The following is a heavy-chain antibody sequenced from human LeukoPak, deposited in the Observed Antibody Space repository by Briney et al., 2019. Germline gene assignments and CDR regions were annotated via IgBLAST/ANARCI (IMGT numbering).Heavy chain of an antibody. CDR1: GYTFTTYG. Sequence: ASVKVSCKASGYTFTTYGIRWVRQAPGQGREWMGWISAYNGNTIYAQKLQGRVTMTTDTSTSTAYMELRSLRSDDTAVYYCARDSEVVPAARHYYYYMDVWGKGTTVTVSS. CDR3: ARDSEVVPAARHYYYYMDV. CDR2: ISAYNGNT. J-gene: IGHJ6*03. D-gene: IGHD2-2*01. V-gene: IGHV1-18*01.